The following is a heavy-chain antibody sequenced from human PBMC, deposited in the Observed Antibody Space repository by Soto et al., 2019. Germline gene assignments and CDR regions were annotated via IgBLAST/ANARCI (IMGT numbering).Heavy chain of an antibody. J-gene: IGHJ4*02. Sequence: QVQLVQSGAEVKKPGASVKVSCKASGYTFTGYYMHWVRQAPGQGLEWMGWINPNSGGTNYAQKFQGRVTMTRDTSISTAYMELSRLRSDDTAVYYCAIVRVGYCSCGSCFGFDYWGQGTLVTVSS. V-gene: IGHV1-2*02. CDR2: INPNSGGT. CDR3: AIVRVGYCSCGSCFGFDY. D-gene: IGHD2-15*01. CDR1: GYTFTGYY.